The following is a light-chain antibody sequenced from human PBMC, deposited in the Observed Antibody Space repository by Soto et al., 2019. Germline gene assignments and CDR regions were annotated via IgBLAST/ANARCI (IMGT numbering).Light chain of an antibody. J-gene: IGKJ5*01. CDR1: QSVSSSY. CDR2: GAS. Sequence: EIVLTQFPGTLSMYPGERATLSCRASQSVSSSYLAWYQQKPGQAPRLLIYGASSRATGIPDRFSGSGSGTDFTLTISRLEPEDFAVYYCQQYGSSPLITFGQGTRLEIK. V-gene: IGKV3-20*01. CDR3: QQYGSSPLIT.